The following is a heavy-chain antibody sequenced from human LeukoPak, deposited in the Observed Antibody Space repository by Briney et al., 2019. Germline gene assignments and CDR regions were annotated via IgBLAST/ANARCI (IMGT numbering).Heavy chain of an antibody. Sequence: GGSLRLSCSASGFTFSNAWMRWVRQAPGKGLEWVGRIKSKPDGGTTDYAATVKGRFTISRDDSKNTLYLQMNSLKTEDTAVYYCTTEGEMSESSGYDYWGQGSLVTVSS. V-gene: IGHV3-15*01. CDR3: TTEGEMSESSGYDY. CDR2: IKSKPDGGTT. J-gene: IGHJ4*02. CDR1: GFTFSNAW. D-gene: IGHD3-22*01.